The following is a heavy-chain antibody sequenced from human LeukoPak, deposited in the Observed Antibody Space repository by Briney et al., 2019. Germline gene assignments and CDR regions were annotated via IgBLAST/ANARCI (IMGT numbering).Heavy chain of an antibody. CDR1: GYTFTGYY. D-gene: IGHD2-8*01. J-gene: IGHJ4*02. CDR2: INPNSGGT. CDR3: ARVISRLMVYAGRYFDY. V-gene: IGHV1-2*02. Sequence: GASVKVSCKASGYTFTGYYMHWVRQAPGQGLEWMGWINPNSGGTNYAQKFQGRATMTRDTSISTAYMELSRLRSDDTAVYYCARVISRLMVYAGRYFDYWGQGTLVTVSS.